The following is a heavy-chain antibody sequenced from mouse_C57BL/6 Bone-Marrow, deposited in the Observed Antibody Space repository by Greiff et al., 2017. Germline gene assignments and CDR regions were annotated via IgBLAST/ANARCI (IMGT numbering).Heavy chain of an antibody. J-gene: IGHJ2*01. Sequence: QVQLKESGPELVKPGASVKISCKASGYAFSSSWMNWVKQRPGKGLEWIGRIYPGDGDTNYNGKFKGKATLTADKSSSTAYMQLSSLTSEDSAVYFCARWYYGCSSGDYWGQGTTLTVSS. V-gene: IGHV1-82*01. CDR2: IYPGDGDT. CDR1: GYAFSSSW. D-gene: IGHD1-1*01. CDR3: ARWYYGCSSGDY.